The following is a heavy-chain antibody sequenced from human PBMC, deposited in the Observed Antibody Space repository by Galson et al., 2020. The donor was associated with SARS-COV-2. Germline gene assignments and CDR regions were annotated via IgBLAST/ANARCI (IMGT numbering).Heavy chain of an antibody. Sequence: SETLSLTCAVYGGSISSGSYYWSWIRQPAGKGLEWIGRIYTSGSTNYNPSLQSRVTISIDTSKNQFSLELTSVTAADTAVYFCAYGVVAGTGYWGQGILVTVSS. V-gene: IGHV4-61*02. CDR2: IYTSGST. CDR1: GGSISSGSYY. CDR3: AYGVVAGTGY. D-gene: IGHD6-19*01. J-gene: IGHJ4*02.